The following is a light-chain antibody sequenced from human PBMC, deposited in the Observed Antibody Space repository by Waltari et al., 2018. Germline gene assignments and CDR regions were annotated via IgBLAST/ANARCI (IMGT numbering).Light chain of an antibody. CDR2: QGS. J-gene: IGLJ3*02. CDR1: NLGSKY. V-gene: IGLV3-1*01. CDR3: QAWDTSTVV. Sequence: SYELTQPSSVSVSPGQTASITCSGYNLGSKYVSWFQQRPGQSPGLVIYQGSERPSGIPGRFHGSSSGDTATLTISGTQAMDEAEYFCQAWDTSTVVSGGGTELTVL.